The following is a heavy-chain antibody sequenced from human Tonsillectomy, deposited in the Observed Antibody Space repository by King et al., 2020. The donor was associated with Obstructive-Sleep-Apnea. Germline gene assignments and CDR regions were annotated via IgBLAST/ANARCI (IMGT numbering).Heavy chain of an antibody. CDR2: IYYSGST. CDR3: ARHVAGNYDILTGYYNGHYFDY. D-gene: IGHD3-9*01. Sequence: QLQESGPGLVKPSETLSLTCTVSGGSISSYYWSWIRQPPGKGLEWIGYIYYSGSTNYNPSLKSRVTISVGTSKNQFSLKLSSVTAADTAVYYCARHVAGNYDILTGYYNGHYFDYWGQGTLVTVSS. J-gene: IGHJ4*02. CDR1: GGSISSYY. V-gene: IGHV4-59*08.